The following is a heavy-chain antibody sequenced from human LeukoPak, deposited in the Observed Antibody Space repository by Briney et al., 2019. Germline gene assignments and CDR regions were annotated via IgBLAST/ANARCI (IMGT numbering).Heavy chain of an antibody. Sequence: GAAVKVSCKASGYTFAGYYMHLVRQAPGQGLEGMGWINPNSGGTNYAQKFQGRVTMTRDTSISTAYMELSRLRSDDTAVYYCARSYSSSWEFDYWGQGTLVTVSS. D-gene: IGHD6-13*01. CDR1: GYTFAGYY. J-gene: IGHJ4*02. CDR2: INPNSGGT. CDR3: ARSYSSSWEFDY. V-gene: IGHV1-2*02.